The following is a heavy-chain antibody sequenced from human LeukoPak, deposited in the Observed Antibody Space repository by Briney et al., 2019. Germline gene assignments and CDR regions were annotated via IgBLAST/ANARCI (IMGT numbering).Heavy chain of an antibody. CDR3: ASRAVAGRNEGVFRY. V-gene: IGHV3-30*02. CDR2: IRYDGSNK. D-gene: IGHD6-19*01. J-gene: IGHJ4*02. Sequence: GGSLRLSCAASGFTFSSYGMHWVRQAPGKGLEWVAFIRYDGSNKYYADSVKGRFTISRDNSKNTLYLQMNSLRAEDTAVYYCASRAVAGRNEGVFRYWGQGTLVTVSS. CDR1: GFTFSSYG.